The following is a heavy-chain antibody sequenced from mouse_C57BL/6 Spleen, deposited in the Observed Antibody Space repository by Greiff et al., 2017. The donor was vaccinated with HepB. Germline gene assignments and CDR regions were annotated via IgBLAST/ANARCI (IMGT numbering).Heavy chain of an antibody. V-gene: IGHV3-1*01. Sequence: EVQVMESGPGMVKPSQSLSLTCTVTGYSITSGYDWHWIRHFPGNKLEWMGYISYSGSTNYNPSLKSRISITHDTSKNHFFLKLNSVTTEDTATYYCARNYDYDGGFAYWGQGTLVTVSA. CDR2: ISYSGST. J-gene: IGHJ3*01. CDR1: GYSITSGYD. CDR3: ARNYDYDGGFAY. D-gene: IGHD2-4*01.